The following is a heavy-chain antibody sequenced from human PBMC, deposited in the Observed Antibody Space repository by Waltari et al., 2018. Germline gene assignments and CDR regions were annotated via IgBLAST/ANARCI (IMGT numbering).Heavy chain of an antibody. J-gene: IGHJ4*02. D-gene: IGHD3-3*01. CDR2: IIPIFGTA. Sequence: QVQLVQSGAEVKKPGSSVKVSCTASGGTLSSYAISWVRQAPGHGLEWMGGIIPIFGTANYAQKFQGRVTITADESTSTAYMELNSLRAEDTAVYYCAKGDYDFWSGYLHNYFDYWGQGTLVTVSS. CDR1: GGTLSSYA. V-gene: IGHV1-69*13. CDR3: AKGDYDFWSGYLHNYFDY.